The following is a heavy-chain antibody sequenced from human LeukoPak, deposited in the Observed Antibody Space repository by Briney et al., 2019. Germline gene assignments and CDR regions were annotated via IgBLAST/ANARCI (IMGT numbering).Heavy chain of an antibody. D-gene: IGHD3-3*01. Sequence: SETLSLTCTVSGGSISSYYWSWIRQPPGKGLEWIGYIYYSGTTNYNPSLKSRVTISVDTSKNQFSLKLSSVTAADTAVYYCARVDTIFGVVIDYWGQGTLVTVSS. CDR2: IYYSGTT. CDR1: GGSISSYY. J-gene: IGHJ4*02. CDR3: ARVDTIFGVVIDY. V-gene: IGHV4-59*08.